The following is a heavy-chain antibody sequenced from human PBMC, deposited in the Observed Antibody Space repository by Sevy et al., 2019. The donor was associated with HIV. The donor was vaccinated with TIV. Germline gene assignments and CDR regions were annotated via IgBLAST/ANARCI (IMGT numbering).Heavy chain of an antibody. Sequence: GESLKISCAASGFRFRDYRMNWVRQAPGKGLEWVSYITSGSNTINYADSVKGRFTISRDNGRNSLYLQINSLRHEDTAVYYCARDRGRGEVALDLWGQGTLVTVSS. CDR2: ITSGSNTI. D-gene: IGHD3-10*01. J-gene: IGHJ5*02. V-gene: IGHV3-48*02. CDR1: GFRFRDYR. CDR3: ARDRGRGEVALDL.